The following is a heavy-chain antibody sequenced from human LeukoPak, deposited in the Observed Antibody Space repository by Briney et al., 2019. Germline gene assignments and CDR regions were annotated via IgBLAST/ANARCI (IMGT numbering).Heavy chain of an antibody. D-gene: IGHD3-22*01. J-gene: IGHJ6*03. CDR2: INPNTGGT. CDR1: GYVFVDYY. V-gene: IGHV1-2*02. Sequence: ASVKVSCKASGYVFVDYYVHWVRQAPGQGLEWMGRINPNTGGTKYAQKFQGRVTVTADTSISTTYLELRSLSSDDTAVYYCARDPKNFYDSKFDYFHMDVWGKGATVTISS. CDR3: ARDPKNFYDSKFDYFHMDV.